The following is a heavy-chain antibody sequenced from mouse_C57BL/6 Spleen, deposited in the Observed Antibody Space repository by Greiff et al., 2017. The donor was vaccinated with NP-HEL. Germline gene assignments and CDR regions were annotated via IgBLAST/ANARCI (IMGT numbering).Heavy chain of an antibody. D-gene: IGHD1-1*01. J-gene: IGHJ2*01. CDR3: ARPYYGSSYGEY. CDR1: GFTFSDYG. V-gene: IGHV5-17*01. CDR2: ISSGSSTI. Sequence: DVKLVESGGGLVKPGGSLKLSCAASGFTFSDYGMHWVRQAPEKVLEWVAYISSGSSTIYYADTVKGRFTISRDNAKNTLFLQMTSLRSEDTAMYYCARPYYGSSYGEYWGQGTTLTVSS.